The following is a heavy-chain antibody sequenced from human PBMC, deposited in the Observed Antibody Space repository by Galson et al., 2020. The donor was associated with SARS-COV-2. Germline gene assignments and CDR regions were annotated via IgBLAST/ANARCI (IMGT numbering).Heavy chain of an antibody. D-gene: IGHD3-22*01. CDR2: ISYDGNT. CDR1: GFTFSSYA. J-gene: IGHJ4*02. V-gene: IGHV3-30-3*01. Sequence: GGSLRLSCAASGFTFSSYAMYWVRQAPGKGLEWLTIISYDGNTLYADSVKGRFTISRDNSKNTLYLQMNSLRSEDTAVYYCARETGDYDSSNFDFWGQGTLVTVSS. CDR3: ARETGDYDSSNFDF.